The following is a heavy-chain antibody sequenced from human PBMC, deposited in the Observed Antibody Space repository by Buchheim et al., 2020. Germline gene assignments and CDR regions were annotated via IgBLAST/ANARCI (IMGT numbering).Heavy chain of an antibody. CDR3: AKGSRGYTNYYFDY. J-gene: IGHJ4*02. CDR2: ISGSGATT. Sequence: EVQLVDSGGGLVQPGESLRLSCAASGFSFSGYAMSWVRQAPGKGLEWVSSISGSGATTFNADSVKGRFTLSRDNSKNMLYLQMNSLRAEDTAVYFCAKGSRGYTNYYFDYWGQGTL. D-gene: IGHD4-11*01. V-gene: IGHV3-23*04. CDR1: GFSFSGYA.